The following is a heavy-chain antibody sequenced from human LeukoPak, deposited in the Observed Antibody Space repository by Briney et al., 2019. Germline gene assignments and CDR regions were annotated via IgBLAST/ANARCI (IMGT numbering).Heavy chain of an antibody. CDR1: GYTFTGYY. CDR2: INPNSGGT. J-gene: IGHJ4*01. Sequence: ASVKVSCKASGYTFTGYYIYWVRQAPGQGLEWMGWINPNSGGTNYAQKFQGRVTMTRDTSISTAYMELSRLTSDDTAVYYCASPVGTTPEGLGLWGQGTLVTVSS. V-gene: IGHV1-2*02. CDR3: ASPVGTTPEGLGL. D-gene: IGHD2-15*01.